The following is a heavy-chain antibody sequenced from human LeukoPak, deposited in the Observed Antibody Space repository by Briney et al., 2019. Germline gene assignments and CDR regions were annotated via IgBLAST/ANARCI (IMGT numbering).Heavy chain of an antibody. D-gene: IGHD3-10*01. CDR3: AKDQGRSTAGKDY. CDR2: IYSGGTT. V-gene: IGHV3-66*01. CDR1: GFTVSSNY. J-gene: IGHJ4*02. Sequence: PGGSLRLSCAVSGFTVSSNYMSWVRQAPGKGLEWVSVIYSGGTTYYADSVKGRFTISRDNSKNTLYLQMNNLRAEDTAVYYCAKDQGRSTAGKDYWGQGTLVTVSS.